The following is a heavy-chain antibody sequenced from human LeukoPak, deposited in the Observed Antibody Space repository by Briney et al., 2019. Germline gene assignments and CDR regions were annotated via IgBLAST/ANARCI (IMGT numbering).Heavy chain of an antibody. V-gene: IGHV1-69*13. D-gene: IGHD2-15*01. CDR3: ARDRLRLGYERTNWFDP. CDR1: GGTFSSYT. CDR2: IIPIFGTA. J-gene: IGHJ5*02. Sequence: SVKVSCKASGGTFSSYTITWVRQAPGQGLKWMGGIIPIFGTANYAQKFQGRVTITADESTSTAYMELSSLRSEDTAVYYCARDRLRLGYERTNWFDPWGQGTLVTVSS.